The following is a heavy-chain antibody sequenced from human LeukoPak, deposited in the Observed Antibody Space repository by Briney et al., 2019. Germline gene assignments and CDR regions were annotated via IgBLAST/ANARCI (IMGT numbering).Heavy chain of an antibody. CDR3: ARDRVAADSGNYFDY. J-gene: IGHJ4*02. Sequence: GRSLRLSCAASGFTFSSYGMHWVRQAPGKGMEWVAIIWYDGSNKYYADFVKGRFTISRDNSKNTLYLQMNSLRAEDTAVYYCARDRVAADSGNYFDYWGQGTLVTVSS. CDR2: IWYDGSNK. V-gene: IGHV3-33*01. D-gene: IGHD6-19*01. CDR1: GFTFSSYG.